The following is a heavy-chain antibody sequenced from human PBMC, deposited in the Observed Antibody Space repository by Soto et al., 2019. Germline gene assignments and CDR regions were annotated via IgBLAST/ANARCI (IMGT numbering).Heavy chain of an antibody. J-gene: IGHJ6*03. Sequence: GASVKVSCKASGYTFTSYAMHWVRQAPGQRLEWMGWINAGNGNTKYSQKFQGRVTITRDTSTSTVYMELSSLRSEDTAVYYCARAYSSSSPYYMDVWGKGTTVTVSS. CDR3: ARAYSSSSPYYMDV. CDR2: INAGNGNT. D-gene: IGHD6-6*01. V-gene: IGHV1-3*01. CDR1: GYTFTSYA.